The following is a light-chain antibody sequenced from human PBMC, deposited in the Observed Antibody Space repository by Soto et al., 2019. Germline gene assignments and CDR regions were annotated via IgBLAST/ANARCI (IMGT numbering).Light chain of an antibody. CDR2: DAS. CDR1: QNISNW. J-gene: IGKJ1*01. V-gene: IGKV1-5*01. CDR3: LQYNSHTWT. Sequence: DRMSITCRASQNISNWLAWYQQKPGKAPKPLIYDASSLKSGVPSRFSGSGSGTEFTLTISSLQPDDFATYYCLQYNSHTWTFGQGTKVDI.